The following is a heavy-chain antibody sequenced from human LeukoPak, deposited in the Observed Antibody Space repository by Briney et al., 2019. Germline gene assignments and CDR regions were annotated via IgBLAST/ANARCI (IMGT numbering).Heavy chain of an antibody. D-gene: IGHD3-3*01. CDR1: GDSMSNYY. V-gene: IGHV4-59*01. CDR3: VRGHSILGVEARFDP. J-gene: IGHJ5*02. CDR2: IFHSGYT. Sequence: SETLSLTCSVSGDSMSNYYWNWIRQPPGKGLEWIGLIFHSGYTTYNPSLQTRVTMSIDTSKNEFSLTLTSVTTADTAVYYCVRGHSILGVEARFDPWGQGALVTVSS.